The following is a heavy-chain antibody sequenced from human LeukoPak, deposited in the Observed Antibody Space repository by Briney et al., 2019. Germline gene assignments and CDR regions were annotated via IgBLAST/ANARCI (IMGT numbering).Heavy chain of an antibody. J-gene: IGHJ4*02. CDR3: SRSRPKFKDFDY. V-gene: IGHV3-30*03. Sequence: PGGSLRLSCAASGFTFSSFGMHWVRQAPGMGPAWVALISSDGSTKYYADSVKGRFTISRDNSKNTLYLQMNSLRAEDTAVYYCSRSRPKFKDFDYWGQGTLVTASS. CDR2: ISSDGSTK. CDR1: GFTFSSFG.